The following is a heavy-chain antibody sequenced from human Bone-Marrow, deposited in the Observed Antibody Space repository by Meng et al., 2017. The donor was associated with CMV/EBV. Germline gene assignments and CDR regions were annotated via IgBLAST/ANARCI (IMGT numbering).Heavy chain of an antibody. Sequence: ASVEVSCKASGYTFTGYYMHWVRQAPGQGLEWMGWINPNSGGTNYAQKFQGRVTMTRDTSISTAYMELSRLRSDDTAEYYCASHDYSNYYYYYGMDVWGQGTTVTVSS. V-gene: IGHV1-2*02. CDR2: INPNSGGT. CDR3: ASHDYSNYYYYYGMDV. D-gene: IGHD4-11*01. J-gene: IGHJ6*02. CDR1: GYTFTGYY.